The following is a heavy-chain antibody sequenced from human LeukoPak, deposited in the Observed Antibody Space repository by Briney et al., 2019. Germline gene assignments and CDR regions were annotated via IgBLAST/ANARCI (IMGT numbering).Heavy chain of an antibody. Sequence: GESLKISCKGSGYTFTRYWIVWVRQMPGKGLEWMAIMNPGDADATYSPSFQGQVTVSVDKSVSTAYLQWSSLRAADTAIYYCARRPTSGQYYFDEWGQGTLVTVSS. CDR3: ARRPTSGQYYFDE. CDR1: GYTFTRYW. V-gene: IGHV5-51*01. J-gene: IGHJ4*02. D-gene: IGHD6-19*01. CDR2: MNPGDADA.